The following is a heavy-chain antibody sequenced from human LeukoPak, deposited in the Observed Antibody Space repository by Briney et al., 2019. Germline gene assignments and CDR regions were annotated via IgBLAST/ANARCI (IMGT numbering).Heavy chain of an antibody. Sequence: PGGSLRLSYAASGFTFSSYWMHWVRQGPGKGLVWVSRIYSDGSRTTYADSVKGRFTISGDNSKNTLYLKMNRLRDEDTAIYYCAKNGDRGAYCTGGTCYPYFYYYMDVWGKGTTVTI. CDR2: IYSDGSRT. D-gene: IGHD2-15*01. V-gene: IGHV3-74*01. CDR3: AKNGDRGAYCTGGTCYPYFYYYMDV. J-gene: IGHJ6*03. CDR1: GFTFSSYW.